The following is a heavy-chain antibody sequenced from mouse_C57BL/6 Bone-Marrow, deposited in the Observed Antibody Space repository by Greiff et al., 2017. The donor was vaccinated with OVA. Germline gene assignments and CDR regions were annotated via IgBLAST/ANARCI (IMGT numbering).Heavy chain of an antibody. Sequence: VQLQQPGAELVKPGASVKLSCKASGYTFTSYWMHWVKQRPGQGLEWIGMIHPNSGSTNYNEKFKSKATLTVDKSSSTAYMQLSSLTSEDSAVYYCARAGRENYYAMDYWGQGTSVTVSS. CDR2: IHPNSGST. CDR3: ARAGRENYYAMDY. J-gene: IGHJ4*01. CDR1: GYTFTSYW. D-gene: IGHD1-1*01. V-gene: IGHV1-64*01.